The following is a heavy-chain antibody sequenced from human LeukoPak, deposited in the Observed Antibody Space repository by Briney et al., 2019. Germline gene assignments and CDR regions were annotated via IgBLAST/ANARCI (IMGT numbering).Heavy chain of an antibody. D-gene: IGHD4-17*01. CDR1: GGTFSSYA. CDR2: IIPIFGTA. V-gene: IGHV1-69*05. J-gene: IGHJ3*02. CDR3: AIETTEAHDAFDI. Sequence: SVKVSCKASGGTFSSYAISWVRQAPGQGLEWMGRIIPIFGTANYAQKFQGRVTITTDESTSTAYMELSSLRSEDTAVYYCAIETTEAHDAFDIWGQGTMVTVSS.